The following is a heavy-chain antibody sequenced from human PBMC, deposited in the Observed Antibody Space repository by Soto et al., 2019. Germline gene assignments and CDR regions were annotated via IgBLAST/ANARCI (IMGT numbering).Heavy chain of an antibody. Sequence: PGGSLRLSCAAAGFTFSTHLMTWVRQAPGKGLEWVAVISYDGSNKYYTDSVKGRFTISRDNSKNTLYLQMNSLRAEDTAIYYCAKDAGITGTLTFDYWGQGTLVTVSS. J-gene: IGHJ4*02. CDR3: AKDAGITGTLTFDY. CDR2: ISYDGSNK. D-gene: IGHD1-20*01. V-gene: IGHV3-30*18. CDR1: GFTFSTHL.